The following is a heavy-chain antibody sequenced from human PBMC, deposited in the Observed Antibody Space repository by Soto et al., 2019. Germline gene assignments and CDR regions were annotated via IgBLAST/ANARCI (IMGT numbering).Heavy chain of an antibody. D-gene: IGHD3-10*01. J-gene: IGHJ6*02. CDR1: RYSFTSYW. CDR3: ARPRSGSYRLDYFGMDV. CDR2: IYPGDSDS. V-gene: IGHV5-51*01. Sequence: GESLKISCQGPRYSFTSYWIAWVRQMPGKGLEWMGIIYPGDSDSRYSPSFQGQVTISADKSISTAYLQWSSLKASDTAIYYCARPRSGSYRLDYFGMDVWGQGTSVTVSS.